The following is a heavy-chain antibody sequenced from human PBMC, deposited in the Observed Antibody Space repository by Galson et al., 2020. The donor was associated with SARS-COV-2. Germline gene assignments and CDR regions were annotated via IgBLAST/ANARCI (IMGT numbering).Heavy chain of an antibody. CDR3: ARRSDYDMLTDAFDI. V-gene: IGHV4-39*01. J-gene: IGHJ3*02. Sequence: SETLSLTCTVSGGSISSSSYYWGWIRQPPGKGLEWIGSIYYSGSTYYNPSLKSRVTISVDTSKNQFSLKLSSVTAADTAVYYWARRSDYDMLTDAFDIWGQGTMVTVSA. D-gene: IGHD3-9*01. CDR1: GGSISSSSYY. CDR2: IYYSGST.